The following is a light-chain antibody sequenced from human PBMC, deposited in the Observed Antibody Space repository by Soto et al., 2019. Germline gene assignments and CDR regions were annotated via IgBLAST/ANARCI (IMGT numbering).Light chain of an antibody. CDR3: QQRYDWPWT. Sequence: IVMTQSPGIMSLSPGESASLSCRASQSVSDYLAWYQQKPGQAPRLFIYDVSKRATGIPARFSGSGSGTDFTLTISSLEPEDFAVYFCQQRYDWPWTFGLGTKVDIK. V-gene: IGKV3-11*01. CDR2: DVS. CDR1: QSVSDY. J-gene: IGKJ1*01.